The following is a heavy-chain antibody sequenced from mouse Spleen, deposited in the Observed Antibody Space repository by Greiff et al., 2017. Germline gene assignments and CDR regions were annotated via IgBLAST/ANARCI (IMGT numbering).Heavy chain of an antibody. Sequence: VQLQQSGPELVKPGASVKISCKASGYTFTDYYMNWVKQSHGKSLEWIGDINPNNGGTSYNQKFKGKATLTVDKSSSTAYMELRSLTSEDSAVYYCARVSTMITFAYWGQGTLVTVSA. J-gene: IGHJ3*01. CDR1: GYTFTDYY. D-gene: IGHD2-4*01. CDR3: ARVSTMITFAY. CDR2: INPNNGGT. V-gene: IGHV1-26*01.